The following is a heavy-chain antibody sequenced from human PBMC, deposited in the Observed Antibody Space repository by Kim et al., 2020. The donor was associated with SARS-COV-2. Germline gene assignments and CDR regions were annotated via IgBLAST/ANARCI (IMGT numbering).Heavy chain of an antibody. V-gene: IGHV3-15*01. Sequence: GGSLRLSCAASGFTFSNAWMSWVRQAPGKGLEWVGHIKSKTDGGTTDYAAPVKGRFTISRDDSKNTLYLQMNSLKTEDTAVYYCTTEHNYYYGSGSFPFDYWGQGTLVTVSS. CDR2: IKSKTDGGTT. CDR1: GFTFSNAW. CDR3: TTEHNYYYGSGSFPFDY. D-gene: IGHD3-10*01. J-gene: IGHJ4*02.